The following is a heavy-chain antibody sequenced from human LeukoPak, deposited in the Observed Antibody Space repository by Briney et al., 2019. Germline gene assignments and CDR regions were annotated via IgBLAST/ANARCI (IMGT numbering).Heavy chain of an antibody. Sequence: PSETLSLTCTVSGGSITSSNYYWGWIRQPPGKGLEWIGSIYYTGSIYYNPSLKSRVTISVDTSRNQFSLKLTSVTAADTAIYYCSRESGAFCPFGYWGQGTLVIVPS. J-gene: IGHJ4*02. CDR2: IYYTGSI. CDR1: GGSITSSNYY. CDR3: SRESGAFCPFGY. V-gene: IGHV4-39*07. D-gene: IGHD1-26*01.